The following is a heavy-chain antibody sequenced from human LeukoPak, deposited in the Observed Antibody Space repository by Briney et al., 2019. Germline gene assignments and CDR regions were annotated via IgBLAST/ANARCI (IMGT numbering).Heavy chain of an antibody. J-gene: IGHJ3*02. V-gene: IGHV3-43D*03. CDR1: GFTFDDYA. Sequence: GGSLRLSCAASGFTFDDYAMHWVRQAPGKGLEWVSLISWDGGSTYYADSVKGRFTISRDNSKNSLYLQMNSLRAEDTALYYCAKTIPEYSGSYSAVDAFDIWGPGTMVTVSS. D-gene: IGHD1-26*01. CDR2: ISWDGGST. CDR3: AKTIPEYSGSYSAVDAFDI.